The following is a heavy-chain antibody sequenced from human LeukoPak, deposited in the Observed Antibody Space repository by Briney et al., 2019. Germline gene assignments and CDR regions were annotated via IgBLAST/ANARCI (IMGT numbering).Heavy chain of an antibody. J-gene: IGHJ4*02. CDR3: ARQTPYLYFDY. CDR1: GGSISSSSYY. CDR2: IYYSGST. D-gene: IGHD2-15*01. V-gene: IGHV4-39*01. Sequence: PSETLSLTCTVSGGSISSSSYYWGWIRQPPGKGLELIANIYYSGSTYYNPSLKSRVTISVDTSKNQFSPRLGSVTAADTAVYYCARQTPYLYFDYWGQGTLVTVSS.